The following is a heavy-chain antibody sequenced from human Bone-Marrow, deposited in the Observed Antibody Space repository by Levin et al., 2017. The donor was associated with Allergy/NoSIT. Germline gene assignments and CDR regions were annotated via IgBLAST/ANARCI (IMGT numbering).Heavy chain of an antibody. D-gene: IGHD2-15*01. Sequence: RASETLSLTCTVSGASIDRSSYYWGWIRQPPGKGLEWLGSLFYTGHGYHNPSLKTRVTISLDTSKNQISLKLTSVTAADTAIYYCVRDRRLVVAAYEFDSWGQGTLVTVSS. J-gene: IGHJ4*02. V-gene: IGHV4-39*07. CDR1: GASIDRSSYY. CDR2: LFYTGHG. CDR3: VRDRRLVVAAYEFDS.